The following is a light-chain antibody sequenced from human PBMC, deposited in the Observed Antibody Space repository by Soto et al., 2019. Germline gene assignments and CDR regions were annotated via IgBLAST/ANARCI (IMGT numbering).Light chain of an antibody. J-gene: IGKJ1*01. CDR2: GAS. Sequence: EIVLTQSPGTLSLSPGERATLSCRAIQSVSSSYLAWYQQKPGQAPRLLIYGASSRATGIPARFSGSGSGTDFTLTISRLEPEDFAVYYCQQYGSSPTWTFGQGTKVDIK. CDR1: QSVSSSY. CDR3: QQYGSSPTWT. V-gene: IGKV3-20*01.